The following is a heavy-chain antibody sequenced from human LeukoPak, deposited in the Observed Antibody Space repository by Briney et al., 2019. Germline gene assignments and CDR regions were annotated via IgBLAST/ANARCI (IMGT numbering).Heavy chain of an antibody. Sequence: KPSETLSLTCTVSDDSVTTYYWSWIRQPPGKGLEWLGYVYYSGSATYNPSLKSRVTISVDTSKNQFSLRLSSVTAADTAVYYCARDGSNWSNDYYHGVDVWGQGTTVTVSS. J-gene: IGHJ6*02. CDR3: ARDGSNWSNDYYHGVDV. CDR2: VYYSGSA. V-gene: IGHV4-59*02. CDR1: DDSVTTYY. D-gene: IGHD4-11*01.